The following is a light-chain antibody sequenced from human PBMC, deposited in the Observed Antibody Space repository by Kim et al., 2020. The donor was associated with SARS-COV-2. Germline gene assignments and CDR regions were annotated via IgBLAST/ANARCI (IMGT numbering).Light chain of an antibody. CDR2: KAS. V-gene: IGKV1-5*03. CDR3: QQYRTKSYT. J-gene: IGKJ2*01. Sequence: SSVGDRVTITCRASQTIDTWLAWYQQTPRKAPRLLIYKASILESGVPSMFSGSGSGTEFTLTISSLQPNDFLTYFCQQYRTKSYTLGQGTRLEI. CDR1: QTIDTW.